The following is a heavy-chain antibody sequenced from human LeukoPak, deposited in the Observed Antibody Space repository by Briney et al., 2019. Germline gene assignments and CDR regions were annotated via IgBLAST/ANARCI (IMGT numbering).Heavy chain of an antibody. CDR3: TRIYGSGSYLCDY. Sequence: PGRSLRLSCTASGFIFGDYGLSWVRQAPGKGLEWVGFIRSKAYGGTTEYAASVKGGFTISRDDSKSIAYLQMNSLKTEDTAVYYCTRIYGSGSYLCDYWGQGTLVIVSS. CDR2: IRSKAYGGTT. J-gene: IGHJ4*02. CDR1: GFIFGDYG. V-gene: IGHV3-49*04. D-gene: IGHD3-10*01.